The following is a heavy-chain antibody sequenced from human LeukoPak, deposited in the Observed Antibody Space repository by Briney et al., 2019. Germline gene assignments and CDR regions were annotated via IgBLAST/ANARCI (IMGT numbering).Heavy chain of an antibody. J-gene: IGHJ4*02. CDR1: GGPISSSSYY. D-gene: IGHD3-22*01. CDR2: IYYSGST. CDR3: ASLYDNSGPIDY. V-gene: IGHV4-39*01. Sequence: SETLSLTCTVSGGPISSSSYYWGWIRQPPGKGLEWIGSIYYSGSTYYNPSLKSRVTISVDTSKNQFSLKLSSVTAADTAVYYCASLYDNSGPIDYWGQGTLVTVSS.